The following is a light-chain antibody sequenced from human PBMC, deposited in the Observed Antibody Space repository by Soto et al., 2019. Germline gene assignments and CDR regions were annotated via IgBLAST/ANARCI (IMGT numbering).Light chain of an antibody. J-gene: IGKJ4*01. CDR3: QQRSAWPLT. V-gene: IGKV3-11*01. CDR1: QIIYTS. CDR2: EAS. Sequence: EIVLTQSPATLSLSPGERATLSCRARQIIYTSLAWYQQKPGQPPRLLIYEASIIAAGVPAMFCGSGSGTDFTLSISGLEPDDFEVYYCQQRSAWPLTLGGGTKVEIK.